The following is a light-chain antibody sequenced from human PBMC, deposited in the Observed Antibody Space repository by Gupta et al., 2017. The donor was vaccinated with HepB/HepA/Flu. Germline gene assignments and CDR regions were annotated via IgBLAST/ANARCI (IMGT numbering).Light chain of an antibody. CDR2: GAS. V-gene: IGKV3-15*01. Sequence: EIVMTQSPATLSVSPGERATLSCRASQSVSSNLAWYQQKPGQAPRLLIYGASTRATGIPARFSGSGSGTEFTLTISSLQSEDFAVYYCQQYNNRPGVTFGQGTKVEIK. CDR1: QSVSSN. CDR3: QQYNNRPGVT. J-gene: IGKJ1*01.